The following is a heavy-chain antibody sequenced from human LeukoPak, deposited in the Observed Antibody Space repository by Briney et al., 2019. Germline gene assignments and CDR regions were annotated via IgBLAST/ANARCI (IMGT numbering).Heavy chain of an antibody. Sequence: SETLSLTCTVSGGSISSYYWSWIRQPPGKGLEWIGYTYYSGSTNYNPSLKSRVTISADMSENQFSLKLSSVAAADTAVYYCARHGSGAFGFDIWGQGTMVTVSS. CDR1: GGSISSYY. D-gene: IGHD3-10*01. CDR3: ARHGSGAFGFDI. V-gene: IGHV4-59*08. J-gene: IGHJ3*02. CDR2: TYYSGST.